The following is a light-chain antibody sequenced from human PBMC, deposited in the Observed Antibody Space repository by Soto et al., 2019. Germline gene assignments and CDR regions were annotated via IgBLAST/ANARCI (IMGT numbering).Light chain of an antibody. V-gene: IGLV1-40*01. CDR3: QSYDSSLSVV. J-gene: IGLJ2*01. CDR1: SSNIGAGYD. CDR2: GNS. Sequence: QSVLTQPPSVSGAPGQRVTISCTGSSSNIGAGYDVHWYQQFPGTAPKLLIYGNSNRPSGVPDRFSGSKSGTSASLAITGLQADDEADYYCQSYDSSLSVVFGGGTKLTVL.